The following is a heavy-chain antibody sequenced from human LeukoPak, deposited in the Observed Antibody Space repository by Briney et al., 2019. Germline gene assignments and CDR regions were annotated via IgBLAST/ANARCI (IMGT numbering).Heavy chain of an antibody. V-gene: IGHV3-23*01. CDR2: ICGTSTNT. CDR3: ARDRRRGAFDI. Sequence: PGGSLRLSCAASGFTFSSYAMSWVRQAPGKGLEWVSTICGTSTNTYYADSVKGRLTISRDISKNTLYLQMNGLRAEDTAVYYCARDRRRGAFDIWGQGTMVTVSS. CDR1: GFTFSSYA. J-gene: IGHJ3*02.